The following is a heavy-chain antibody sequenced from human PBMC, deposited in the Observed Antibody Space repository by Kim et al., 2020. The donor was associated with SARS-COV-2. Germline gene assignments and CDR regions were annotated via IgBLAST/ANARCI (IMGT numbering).Heavy chain of an antibody. CDR3: ARGHYDGSGSAPYYFDV. V-gene: IGHV3-13*01. D-gene: IGHD3-22*01. Sequence: VKVRFTISRENAKNSLYLQMSSVRAGDTAVYYCARGHYDGSGSAPYYFDVWGQGTLVTVSS. J-gene: IGHJ4*02.